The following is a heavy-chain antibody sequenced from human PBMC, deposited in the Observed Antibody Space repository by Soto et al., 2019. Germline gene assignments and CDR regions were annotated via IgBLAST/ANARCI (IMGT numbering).Heavy chain of an antibody. CDR2: IYYSGST. V-gene: IGHV4-59*01. Sequence: QVQLQESGPGLVKPSETLSLTCTVSGDSISSYYWSWIRQPPGKGLEWIGYIYYSGSTKYNPSLKSRVTISVDTSKNQVSLKLTSVTAADTAVYYCARQQYYYYGMDVWGQGTTVTVSS. J-gene: IGHJ6*02. CDR3: ARQQYYYYGMDV. CDR1: GDSISSYY.